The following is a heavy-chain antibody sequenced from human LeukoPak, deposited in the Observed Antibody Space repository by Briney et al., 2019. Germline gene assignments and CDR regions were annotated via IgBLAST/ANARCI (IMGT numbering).Heavy chain of an antibody. J-gene: IGHJ5*02. V-gene: IGHV4-39*01. CDR2: IYYSGST. Sequence: KPSETLSLTCTVSGGSISSSSYYWGWIRQPPGKGLEWIGSIYYSGSTYHNPSLKSRVTISVDTSKNQFSLKLSSVTAADTAVYYCARHVFWGYGSGSYRGTFLGPWGQGTLVTVSS. CDR1: GGSISSSSYY. CDR3: ARHVFWGYGSGSYRGTFLGP. D-gene: IGHD3-10*01.